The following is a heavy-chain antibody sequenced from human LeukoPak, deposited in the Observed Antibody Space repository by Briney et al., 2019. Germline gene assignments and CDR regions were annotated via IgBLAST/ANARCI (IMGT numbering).Heavy chain of an antibody. J-gene: IGHJ4*02. CDR3: ATQPGRGSPFKF. D-gene: IGHD2-8*02. V-gene: IGHV1-18*01. Sequence: ASVKVSCKASGDTFTNYGISWVRQAPGQGLEWMGWISTYTVETIYAQKFQGRVTLSTDTSTSTAYMELRSLRSDDTAVYYGATQPGRGSPFKFWGQGTLVTVSS. CDR2: ISTYTVET. CDR1: GDTFTNYG.